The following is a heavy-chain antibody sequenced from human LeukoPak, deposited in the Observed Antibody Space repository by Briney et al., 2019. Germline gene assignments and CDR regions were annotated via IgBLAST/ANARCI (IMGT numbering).Heavy chain of an antibody. CDR3: TREAAAGIDY. D-gene: IGHD6-13*01. J-gene: IGHJ4*02. CDR1: GFTFSTYW. Sequence: GGSLRLSCAASGFTFSTYWMSWVRQAPGKGLEWVANIKQDGSEKYHLDSVKGRFTISRDNAKNSLYLQMNSLRAEDTAVYFCTREAAAGIDYWGQGTLVTVSS. V-gene: IGHV3-7*01. CDR2: IKQDGSEK.